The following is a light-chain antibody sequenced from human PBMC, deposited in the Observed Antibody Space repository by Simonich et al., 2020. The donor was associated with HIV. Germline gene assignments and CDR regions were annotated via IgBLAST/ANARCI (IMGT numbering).Light chain of an antibody. CDR1: QSISGC. V-gene: IGKV1-5*03. CDR2: KAS. J-gene: IGKJ1*01. Sequence: DIQMTQSPSTLSASVGDRVTITCRASQSISGCLAWYQQKPRKAPKLLIYKASSLESGVPSSFSGSGSGTEFTLTISSLQPDDFATYYCQQYNSYSWTFGQGTKVEIK. CDR3: QQYNSYSWT.